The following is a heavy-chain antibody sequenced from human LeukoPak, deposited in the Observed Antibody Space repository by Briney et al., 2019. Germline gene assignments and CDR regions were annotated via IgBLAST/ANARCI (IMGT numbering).Heavy chain of an antibody. CDR2: INDGDDGP. CDR1: GFTFSHYA. J-gene: IGHJ4*02. Sequence: GGSLRLSCTASGFTFSHYAMIWVRQTPGKGLEWVSAINDGDDGPYYADSVKGRFTISRDNPKNTLLLQMNNLRAEDTALYYCVRSLNYFTSGTSRRDFDSWGQGTLVTVSS. D-gene: IGHD3-10*01. CDR3: VRSLNYFTSGTSRRDFDS. V-gene: IGHV3-23*01.